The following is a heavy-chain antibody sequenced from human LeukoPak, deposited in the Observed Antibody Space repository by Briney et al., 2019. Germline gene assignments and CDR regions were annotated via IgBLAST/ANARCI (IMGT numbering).Heavy chain of an antibody. Sequence: SETLSLTCTVSGGSISSYYWSWIRQPPGKGLEWIGYIYYSRSTNYNPSLKSRVTISVDTSKNQFSLKLSSVTAADTAVYYCARHFSCSSTSCYAPPSYWGQGTLVTVSS. CDR3: ARHFSCSSTSCYAPPSY. CDR1: GGSISSYY. D-gene: IGHD2-2*01. CDR2: IYYSRST. J-gene: IGHJ4*02. V-gene: IGHV4-59*08.